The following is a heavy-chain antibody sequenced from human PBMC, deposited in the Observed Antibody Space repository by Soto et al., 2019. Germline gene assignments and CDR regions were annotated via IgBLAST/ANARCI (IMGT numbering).Heavy chain of an antibody. V-gene: IGHV3-33*01. CDR3: ARDRPYSAFGRGGDY. CDR2: IWYDGSNK. CDR1: GFSFSTYG. J-gene: IGHJ4*02. Sequence: QVQLVESGGGVVQPGRSLRLSCAASGFSFSTYGMHWVRQAPGKGLEWVAVIWYDGSNKYYADSVKGRFTISRDNSKNTMYLQLNSLRAEDTAVYYCARDRPYSAFGRGGDYWGQGTLVTVSS. D-gene: IGHD2-21*01.